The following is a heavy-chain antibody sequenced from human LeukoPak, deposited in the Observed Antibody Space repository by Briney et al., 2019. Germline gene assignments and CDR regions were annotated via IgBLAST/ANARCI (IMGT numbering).Heavy chain of an antibody. D-gene: IGHD2-21*01. J-gene: IGHJ4*02. Sequence: PGGSLRLSCAASGFTFSSYGMHWVRQAPGKGLEWVAVISYDGSNKYYADSVKGRFTISRDNSKNTLHLQMNSLRAEDTAVYYCAKDVNSYCRGDCSDYWGQGTLVTVSS. CDR1: GFTFSSYG. CDR2: ISYDGSNK. V-gene: IGHV3-30*18. CDR3: AKDVNSYCRGDCSDY.